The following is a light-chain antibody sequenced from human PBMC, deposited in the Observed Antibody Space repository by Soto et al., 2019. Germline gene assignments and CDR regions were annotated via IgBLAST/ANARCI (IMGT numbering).Light chain of an antibody. CDR2: EVS. CDR1: SSDIGRYNY. V-gene: IGLV2-14*01. J-gene: IGLJ2*01. CDR3: TSYTTTSAGI. Sequence: QSALSQPASVSGSPGQSITISCTGTSSDIGRYNYVSWYQQHPGMAPQLLIYEVSDRPSGVSNRFSGSKSGNTASLTISGLQAEDGADYFCTSYTTTSAGIFGGGTKVTVL.